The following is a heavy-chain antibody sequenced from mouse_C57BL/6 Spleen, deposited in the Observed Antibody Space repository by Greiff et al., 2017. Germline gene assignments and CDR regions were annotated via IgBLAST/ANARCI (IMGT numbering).Heavy chain of an antibody. J-gene: IGHJ4*01. D-gene: IGHD2-1*01. V-gene: IGHV1-82*01. CDR2: IYPGDGDT. CDR3: AREGGNYDGAMDY. Sequence: QVQLKESGPELVKPGASVKISCKASGYAFSSSWMNWVKQRPGKGLEWIGRIYPGDGDTNYNGKFKGKATLTADKSSSTAYMQLSSLTSEDSAVYFCAREGGNYDGAMDYWGQGTSVTVSS. CDR1: GYAFSSSW.